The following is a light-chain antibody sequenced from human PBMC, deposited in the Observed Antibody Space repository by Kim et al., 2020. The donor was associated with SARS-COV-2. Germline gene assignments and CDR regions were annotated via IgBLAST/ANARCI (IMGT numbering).Light chain of an antibody. J-gene: IGKJ1*01. CDR3: QHYHSYWT. V-gene: IGKV1-5*01. Sequence: GDRVTITCRASQSVRSWLAWYQQKPGKAPKLLIYDASSLEGGVPSMFSGSGSGTEFTLTISSLQPDDSATYYCQHYHSYWTFGQGTKVDIK. CDR2: DAS. CDR1: QSVRSW.